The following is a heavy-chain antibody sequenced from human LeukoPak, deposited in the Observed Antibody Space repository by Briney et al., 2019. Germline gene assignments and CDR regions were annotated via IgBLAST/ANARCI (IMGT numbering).Heavy chain of an antibody. J-gene: IGHJ4*02. CDR1: GFTFSSYG. CDR2: IRYDGSNK. V-gene: IGHV3-30*02. Sequence: GRSLRLSCAASGFTFSSYGMHWVRQAPGKGLGWVAFIRYDGSNKYYADSVKGRFTISRDNSKNTLYLQMNSLRAEDTAVYYCAKDEHYSRSPTSVDYWGQGTLVTVSS. D-gene: IGHD6-6*01. CDR3: AKDEHYSRSPTSVDY.